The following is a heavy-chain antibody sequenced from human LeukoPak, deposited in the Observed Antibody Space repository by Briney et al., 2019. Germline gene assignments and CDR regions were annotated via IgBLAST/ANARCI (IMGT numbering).Heavy chain of an antibody. D-gene: IGHD2/OR15-2a*01. CDR1: GFTFSSYE. J-gene: IGHJ4*02. V-gene: IGHV3-48*03. CDR2: ISTSGSSI. Sequence: GGSLRLSCAASGFTFSSYEMNWVRQAPGQGLEWVSYISTSGSSIYYADSVKGRFTISRDNANNALYLQRNSLRAEDTAVYYGAKAGLSHWGQGTLVTVSS. CDR3: AKAGLSH.